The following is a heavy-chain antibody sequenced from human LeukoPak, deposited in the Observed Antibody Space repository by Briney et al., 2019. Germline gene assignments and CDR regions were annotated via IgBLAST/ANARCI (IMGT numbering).Heavy chain of an antibody. Sequence: PSETLSLTCAVYGGSFSGYYWSWIRQPPGKGLEWIGEINHSGSTNYNPSLKSRVTISVDTSKNQFSLKLSSVTAADTAVYYCARVVDSWIQLFDYWGQGTLVTVSS. J-gene: IGHJ4*02. CDR3: ARVVDSWIQLFDY. CDR1: GGSFSGYY. V-gene: IGHV4-34*01. CDR2: INHSGST. D-gene: IGHD5-18*01.